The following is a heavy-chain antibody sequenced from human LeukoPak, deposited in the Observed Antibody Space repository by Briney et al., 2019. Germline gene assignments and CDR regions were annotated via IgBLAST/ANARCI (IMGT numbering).Heavy chain of an antibody. Sequence: PGGSLRLSCAASGFTVSSNYMSWVRQAPGKGLEWVSVIYSGGSTYYADSVKGRFTISRDNSKNTLYLQMNSLRAEDTAVYYCARVGYSGYEVGYSSSWDFDYWDQGTLVTVSS. CDR2: IYSGGST. D-gene: IGHD6-13*01. J-gene: IGHJ4*02. CDR3: ARVGYSGYEVGYSSSWDFDY. V-gene: IGHV3-66*01. CDR1: GFTVSSNY.